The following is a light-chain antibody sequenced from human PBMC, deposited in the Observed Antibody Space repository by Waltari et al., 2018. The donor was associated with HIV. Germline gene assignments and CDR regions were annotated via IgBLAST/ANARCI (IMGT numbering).Light chain of an antibody. CDR2: EVS. Sequence: QSALTQPASVSGSPGQSITISCTGTRSDLDNFKSVSWYQHHPGKAPKVIIYEVSNRPSWVSNRFSGSMSGHTASLIISGLQAEDEADYFCMSYISSATPEFGGGTKLTVL. CDR3: MSYISSATPE. CDR1: RSDLDNFKS. V-gene: IGLV2-14*01. J-gene: IGLJ3*02.